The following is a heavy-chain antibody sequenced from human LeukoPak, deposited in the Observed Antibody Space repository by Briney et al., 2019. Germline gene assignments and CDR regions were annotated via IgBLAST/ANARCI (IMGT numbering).Heavy chain of an antibody. Sequence: PGRSLRLSCAASGFTFSSYGMHWVRQAPGKGLEWVAVISYDGSNKYYADSVKGRFTISRDNSKNTLYLQMNSLRAEDTAVYYCAKDVSALSHYYGMDVWGQRTTVTVSS. CDR1: GFTFSSYG. D-gene: IGHD2/OR15-2a*01. V-gene: IGHV3-30*18. CDR3: AKDVSALSHYYGMDV. CDR2: ISYDGSNK. J-gene: IGHJ6*02.